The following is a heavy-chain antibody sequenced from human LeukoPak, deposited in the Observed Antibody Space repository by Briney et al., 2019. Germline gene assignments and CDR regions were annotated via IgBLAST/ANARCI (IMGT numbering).Heavy chain of an antibody. CDR2: VYSDGSDS. D-gene: IGHD1-1*01. CDR1: GFTFNTYP. V-gene: IGHV3-74*01. J-gene: IGHJ4*02. CDR3: TRGANWAFDY. Sequence: GGSLRLSCTASGFTFNTYPMHWVRQAPGKGLVWVSRVYSDGSDSRHADSVKGRLTISRDNAKNTLYLQMNSLRVEDTAVYYCTRGANWAFDYWGQGTLVTVSS.